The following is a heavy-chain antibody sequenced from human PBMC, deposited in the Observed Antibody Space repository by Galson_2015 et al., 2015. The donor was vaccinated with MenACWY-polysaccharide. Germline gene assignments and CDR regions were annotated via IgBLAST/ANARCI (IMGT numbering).Heavy chain of an antibody. V-gene: IGHV3-74*01. CDR3: ARGYSAYD. D-gene: IGHD5-12*01. CDR1: GVSFSNYA. CDR2: IKSDGSST. J-gene: IGHJ4*02. Sequence: SLRLSCAVSGVSFSNYAMHWVRQAPGKGLVWVSRIKSDGSSTNYADSVKGRFTISRDNAKNTLYLQMNSLRAEDTALYYCARGYSAYDWGQGTLVTVSA.